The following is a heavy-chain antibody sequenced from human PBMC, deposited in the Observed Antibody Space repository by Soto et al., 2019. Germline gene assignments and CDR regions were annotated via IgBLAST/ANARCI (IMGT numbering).Heavy chain of an antibody. D-gene: IGHD2-21*01. CDR1: GGSISSYY. J-gene: IGHJ2*01. CDR3: ARDPGDYGYFDL. Sequence: QVQLQESGPGLVKPSETLSLTCTVSGGSISSYYWSWIRQPPGKGLEWIGYIYYSGSTNYNPSLKSRVTISVDTSKNQFSLKLSSVTAADTAVYYCARDPGDYGYFDLWGRGTLVTVSS. V-gene: IGHV4-59*01. CDR2: IYYSGST.